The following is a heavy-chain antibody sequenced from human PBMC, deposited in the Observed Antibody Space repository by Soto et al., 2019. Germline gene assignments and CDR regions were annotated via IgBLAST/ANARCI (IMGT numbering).Heavy chain of an antibody. CDR3: VKAVVAAAGRGGYFDY. D-gene: IGHD6-13*01. Sequence: EVQLLESGGGLVQPGGSLRLSCAASGFTFSGYAMSWVRQAPGKGLEWVSGTSAIGGSTYYADSVKGRFTISRDNSKNTLYLQMNSLRADDTAVYYCVKAVVAAAGRGGYFDYWGQGTLVTVSS. J-gene: IGHJ4*02. V-gene: IGHV3-23*01. CDR2: TSAIGGST. CDR1: GFTFSGYA.